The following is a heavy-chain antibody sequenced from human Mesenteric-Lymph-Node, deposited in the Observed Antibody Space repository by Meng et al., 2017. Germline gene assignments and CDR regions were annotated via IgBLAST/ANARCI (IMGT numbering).Heavy chain of an antibody. V-gene: IGHV3-9*01. CDR2: ISWNSGSI. CDR3: ARDGKQWLVLGAYYYYGMDV. CDR1: GFTFDDYA. J-gene: IGHJ6*02. Sequence: GESLKISCAASGFTFDDYAMHWVRQAPGKGLEWVSGISWNSGSIGYADSVKGRFTISRDNAKNSLYLQMNSLRAEDTAVYYCARDGKQWLVLGAYYYYGMDVWGQGTTVTVSS. D-gene: IGHD6-19*01.